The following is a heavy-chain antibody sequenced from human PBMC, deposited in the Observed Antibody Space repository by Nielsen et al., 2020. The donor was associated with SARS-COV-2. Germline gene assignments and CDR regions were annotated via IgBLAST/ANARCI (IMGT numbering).Heavy chain of an antibody. J-gene: IGHJ5*02. CDR1: GYNFANYW. D-gene: IGHD6-13*01. V-gene: IGHV5-51*01. CDR2: IYPGDSDT. Sequence: GESLKISCKGSGYNFANYWIGWVRQMPGKGLEWMGIIYPGDSDTRYSPSFQGQVTISADKSISTAYLQWSSLKASDTAMYYCARLGLRGAAAGTSWFDPWGQGTLVTVSS. CDR3: ARLGLRGAAAGTSWFDP.